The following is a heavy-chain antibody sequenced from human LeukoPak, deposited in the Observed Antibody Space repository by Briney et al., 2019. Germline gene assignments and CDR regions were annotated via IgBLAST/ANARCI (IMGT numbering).Heavy chain of an antibody. J-gene: IGHJ6*02. D-gene: IGHD3-22*01. CDR3: VRDLLDYDVLSGLHHYYMDV. V-gene: IGHV3-30-3*01. CDR1: GFTFSSCA. CDR2: ISYDGSNQ. Sequence: GGSLRLSCAASGFTFSSCAMHWVRQAPGKGLEWVAIISYDGSNQYYADSVKGRFTISRDNAQNTVYLQMNTLRAEDTAVYYCVRDLLDYDVLSGLHHYYMDVWGQGTTVTVSS.